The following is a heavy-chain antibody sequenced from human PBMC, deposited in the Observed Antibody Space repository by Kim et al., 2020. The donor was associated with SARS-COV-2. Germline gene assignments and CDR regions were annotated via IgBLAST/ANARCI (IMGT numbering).Heavy chain of an antibody. J-gene: IGHJ6*03. V-gene: IGHV4-59*01. CDR3: ARAIVVLPAAIRWATGGYYSMDG. Sequence: SETLSLTCTVSGGSISSYYWSWIRQPPGKGLEWIGYIYYSGSTHYNPSLKSRVTISVDTSTNQFPLKPSSVTAADTAVQYCARAIVVLPAAIRWATGGYYSMDGWGKGTTVTVSS. CDR1: GGSISSYY. CDR2: IYYSGST. D-gene: IGHD2-2*02.